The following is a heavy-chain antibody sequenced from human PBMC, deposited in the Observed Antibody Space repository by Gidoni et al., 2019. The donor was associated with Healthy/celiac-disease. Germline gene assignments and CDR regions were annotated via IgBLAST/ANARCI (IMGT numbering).Heavy chain of an antibody. Sequence: EVQLVESGGGLVQPGGSLRLSCAASGFTFSDHYMAWVRQAPGKGLEWVGRTRNKANSYTTEYAASVKGRFTISRDDSKNSLYLQMNSLKTEDTAVYYCAREVKFRVVPRVRELDVWGQGTTVTVSS. J-gene: IGHJ6*02. D-gene: IGHD2-15*01. V-gene: IGHV3-72*01. CDR2: TRNKANSYTT. CDR3: AREVKFRVVPRVRELDV. CDR1: GFTFSDHY.